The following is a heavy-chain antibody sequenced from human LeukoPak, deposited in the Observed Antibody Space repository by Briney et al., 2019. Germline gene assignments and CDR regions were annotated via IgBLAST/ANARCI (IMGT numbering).Heavy chain of an antibody. Sequence: PGGSLCLSCAASGFTFEDYAMHWGRQAPGEGLEWGSGIRWNSCSIGYADCVKGRFTISRDNAKNSLYLQMNSLRAEDTALYYCSKDMGLGSSWYYFYYWGQGTLVTVSS. D-gene: IGHD6-13*01. J-gene: IGHJ4*02. CDR2: IRWNSCSI. CDR1: GFTFEDYA. V-gene: IGHV3-9*01. CDR3: SKDMGLGSSWYYFYY.